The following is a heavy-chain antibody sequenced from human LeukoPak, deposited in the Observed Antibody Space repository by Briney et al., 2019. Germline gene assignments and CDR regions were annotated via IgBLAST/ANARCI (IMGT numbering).Heavy chain of an antibody. D-gene: IGHD4-17*01. CDR2: IKTDGSQI. CDR3: ARVGNGDYRYYFYMDV. V-gene: IGHV3-7*03. J-gene: IGHJ6*03. Sequence: GGSLRLSCVASGFTFSSYWMTWVRQAPGKGLEWVANIKTDGSQIYYVDSVKGRFTISRDNAKNSLYLQMNSLRAEDTAVYYCARVGNGDYRYYFYMDVWGKGTTVTISS. CDR1: GFTFSSYW.